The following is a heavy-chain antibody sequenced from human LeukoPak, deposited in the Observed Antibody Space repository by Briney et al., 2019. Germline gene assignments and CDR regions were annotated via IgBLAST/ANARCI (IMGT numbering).Heavy chain of an antibody. CDR3: ARGINYDSSGYYFDY. J-gene: IGHJ4*02. CDR2: IYSGGST. D-gene: IGHD3-22*01. V-gene: IGHV3-53*01. Sequence: GGSLRLSCAASGFTVSSNYMSWVRQAPGKGLEWVSVIYSGGSTYYADSVKGRFTISRDNSKNTLYLQMNSLRAEDTAVYYCARGINYDSSGYYFDYWGQGTLVTVSS. CDR1: GFTVSSNY.